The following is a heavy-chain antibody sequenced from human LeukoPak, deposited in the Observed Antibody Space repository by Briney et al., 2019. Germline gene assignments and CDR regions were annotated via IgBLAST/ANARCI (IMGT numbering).Heavy chain of an antibody. J-gene: IGHJ4*02. V-gene: IGHV1-2*02. D-gene: IGHD3-10*01. CDR1: GYTFTDYN. CDR2: ISPNSGGT. CDR3: TVWFGELTH. Sequence: GPSVTLSCNASGYTFTDYNIHWVRQAPGQGLERMGWISPNSGGTNYAQKSQGRVTMTRDTSITTAYMELSRLRSDDTAMYYCTVWFGELTHWGQGTLVTVSA.